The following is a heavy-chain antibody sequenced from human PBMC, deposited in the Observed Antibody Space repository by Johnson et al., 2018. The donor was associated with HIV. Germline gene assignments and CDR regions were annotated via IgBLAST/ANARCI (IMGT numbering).Heavy chain of an antibody. CDR2: ISYDGCNE. Sequence: QVQLVESGEGVVQPGTSLRLSCAASGFSFSNYPMHWVRQAPGKGLEWMAFISYDGCNEYYADSVKGRFTISRDNSKNSLYLQMNSLRAEDTAVYYCARDRIPYNWNYEGDAFDIWGQGTMVTVSS. D-gene: IGHD1-7*01. V-gene: IGHV3-30-3*01. CDR1: GFSFSNYP. CDR3: ARDRIPYNWNYEGDAFDI. J-gene: IGHJ3*02.